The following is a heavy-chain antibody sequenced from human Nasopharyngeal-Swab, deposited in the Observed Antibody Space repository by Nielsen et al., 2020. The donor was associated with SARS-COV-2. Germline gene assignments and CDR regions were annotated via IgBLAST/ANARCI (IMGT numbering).Heavy chain of an antibody. Sequence: GRPLRLSWAAFGCTVRSNSMHWVPQAPGEGLEWVSTFYSGGTTYYADSVKGRVTISRDNSNNTVYLQMNSLRAEDTAVYYCAKGGTISSYYHCMDVWGKGTTVTVSS. J-gene: IGHJ6*03. V-gene: IGHV3-66*01. D-gene: IGHD2-2*01. CDR2: FYSGGTT. CDR3: AKGGTISSYYHCMDV. CDR1: GCTVRSNS.